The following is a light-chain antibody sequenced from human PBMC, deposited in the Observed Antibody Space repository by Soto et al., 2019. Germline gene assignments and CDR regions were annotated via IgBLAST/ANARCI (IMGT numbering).Light chain of an antibody. CDR1: QSLLYSDGKTY. CDR2: EVS. Sequence: DLVMTQTPLSLSVTPGQPASISCKSSQSLLYSDGKTYLYWYLQKPGQSPQLLMYEVSNRFSGVPDRFSGSGSGTDFTLKISRVEADDVGVYYCMQSIQYPWTFGQGTKVEIK. J-gene: IGKJ1*01. V-gene: IGKV2D-29*02. CDR3: MQSIQYPWT.